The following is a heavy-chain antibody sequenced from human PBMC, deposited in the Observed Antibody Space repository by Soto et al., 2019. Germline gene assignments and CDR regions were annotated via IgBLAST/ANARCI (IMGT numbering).Heavy chain of an antibody. J-gene: IGHJ6*02. Sequence: QVQLVESGGGVVQPGRSLRLSCAASGFTFSSYGMHWVRQAPGKGLEWVAVIWYDGSNKYYADSVKGRFTISRDNSKNTLYRQMMSLRAEDTAVYYCAREGPYYYYGMDVWGQGPTVTVSS. V-gene: IGHV3-33*01. CDR1: GFTFSSYG. CDR3: AREGPYYYYGMDV. CDR2: IWYDGSNK.